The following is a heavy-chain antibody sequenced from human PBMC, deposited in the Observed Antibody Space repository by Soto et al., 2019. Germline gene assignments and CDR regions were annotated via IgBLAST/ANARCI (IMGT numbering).Heavy chain of an antibody. V-gene: IGHV1-2*04. Sequence: ASVKVSCKASGYTFTSYYMHWVRQAPGQGLEWMGWINPNSGGTNYAQKFQGWVTMTRDTSISTAYMELSRLRSDDTAVYYCARWVEECATTVTRKKNNYYYYCMDVWGKGTTVTVSS. D-gene: IGHD4-17*01. CDR1: GYTFTSYY. CDR3: ARWVEECATTVTRKKNNYYYYCMDV. CDR2: INPNSGGT. J-gene: IGHJ6*04.